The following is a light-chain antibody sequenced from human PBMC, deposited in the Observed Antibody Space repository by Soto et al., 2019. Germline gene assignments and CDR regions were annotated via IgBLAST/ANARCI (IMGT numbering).Light chain of an antibody. V-gene: IGKV3-20*01. CDR2: GAS. CDR1: QSVSSNY. Sequence: EIVLTQSPGTLALSPGERATLSCRASQSVSSNYLTWYQQKPGQAPRLLIHGASSRAAGIPDRFSGSGSETDYTLTISRLEPEDFAVYYCQQYGSSPFTFGPGTKVD. J-gene: IGKJ3*01. CDR3: QQYGSSPFT.